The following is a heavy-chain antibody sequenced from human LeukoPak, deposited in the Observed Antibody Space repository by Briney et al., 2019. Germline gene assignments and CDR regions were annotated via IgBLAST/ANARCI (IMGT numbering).Heavy chain of an antibody. CDR1: GYTFTSYY. CDR2: INPNSGGT. Sequence: ASVKVSCKASGYTFTSYYMHWVRQAPGQGLEWMGWINPNSGGTNYAQKFQGRVTMTRDTSISTAYMELSELRSDDTAVYYCAGQKDPRPIDYWGQGTLITVSS. CDR3: AGQKDPRPIDY. J-gene: IGHJ4*02. V-gene: IGHV1-2*02.